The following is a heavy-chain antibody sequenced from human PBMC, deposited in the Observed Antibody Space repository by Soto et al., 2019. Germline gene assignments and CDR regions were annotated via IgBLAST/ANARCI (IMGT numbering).Heavy chain of an antibody. Sequence: GESLKISCQGSGYSFTSYWITWLRKMPGKGLEWMGRIDPSDSYTNYSPSFQGHVTISTDKSISTAYLQWSSLKASDSAMFYCARLTLAQDSSGYHIFEYEGLGTLVTVFS. D-gene: IGHD3-22*01. V-gene: IGHV5-10-1*01. CDR1: GYSFTSYW. J-gene: IGHJ4*02. CDR3: ARLTLAQDSSGYHIFEY. CDR2: IDPSDSYT.